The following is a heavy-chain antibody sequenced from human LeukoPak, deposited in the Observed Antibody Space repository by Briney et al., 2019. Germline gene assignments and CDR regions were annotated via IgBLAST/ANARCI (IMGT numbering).Heavy chain of an antibody. CDR1: GGSFSGYY. Sequence: SETLSLTCAVYGGSFSGYYWSWIRQLPGKGLEWIGEINHSGSTNYNPSLKSRVTISVDTSKNQFSLKLSSVTAADTAVYYCARLPFDYWGQGTLVTVSS. J-gene: IGHJ4*02. CDR3: ARLPFDY. CDR2: INHSGST. V-gene: IGHV4-34*01.